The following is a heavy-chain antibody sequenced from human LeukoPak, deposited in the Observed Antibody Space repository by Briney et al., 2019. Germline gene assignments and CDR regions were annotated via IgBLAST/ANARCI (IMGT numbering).Heavy chain of an antibody. J-gene: IGHJ4*02. CDR3: ARANPTTPIYYFDF. CDR2: ISSSADRI. V-gene: IGHV3-48*01. D-gene: IGHD4-17*01. Sequence: PGRSLRLSCAASGFTFSSYGMNWVRQAPGKGLEWISYISSSADRIYYADSVRGRLAISRDNDRNSLFLEMNTLRAEDTAVYYCARANPTTPIYYFDFWGRGTLVTVSS. CDR1: GFTFSSYG.